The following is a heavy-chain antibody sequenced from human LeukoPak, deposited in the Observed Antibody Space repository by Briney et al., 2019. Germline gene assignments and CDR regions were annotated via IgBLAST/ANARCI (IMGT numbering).Heavy chain of an antibody. Sequence: ASVKVSCKASGYTFTGYYMHWVRQAPGQGLEWMGWINPNSGGTNYAQKFQGRVTMTRDTSISTAYMELSRLRSDDTAVYYCARGRPNYVWGSYRYTARFDYWGQGTLVTVSS. J-gene: IGHJ4*02. CDR3: ARGRPNYVWGSYRYTARFDY. CDR2: INPNSGGT. D-gene: IGHD3-16*02. CDR1: GYTFTGYY. V-gene: IGHV1-2*02.